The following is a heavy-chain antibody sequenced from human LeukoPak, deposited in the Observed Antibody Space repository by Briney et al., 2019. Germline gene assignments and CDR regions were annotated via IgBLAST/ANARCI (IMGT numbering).Heavy chain of an antibody. CDR3: ARGFDGYPFGWWFDP. CDR1: GFTFSTYW. J-gene: IGHJ5*02. Sequence: GGSLRLSCVVSGFTFSTYWMLWVRQAPGKGLVWVSRVSADGSTTIYADSVKGRFTISRDNSINTVYLQMNSLRAEDTAVYYCARGFDGYPFGWWFDPWGQGTLVTVSS. V-gene: IGHV3-74*01. D-gene: IGHD5-24*01. CDR2: VSADGSTT.